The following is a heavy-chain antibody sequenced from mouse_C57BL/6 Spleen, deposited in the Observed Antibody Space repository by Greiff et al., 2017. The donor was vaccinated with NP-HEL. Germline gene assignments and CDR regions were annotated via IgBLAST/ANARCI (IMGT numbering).Heavy chain of an antibody. CDR1: GFTFSSYA. Sequence: EVKLVESGGGLVKPGGSLKLSCAASGFTFSSYAMSWVRQTPEKRLEWVATISDGGSYTYYPDNVKGRFTISRDNAKNNLYLQMRHLKSEDTAMYYCAREDYDEGFAYWGQGTLVTVSA. J-gene: IGHJ3*01. D-gene: IGHD2-4*01. CDR3: AREDYDEGFAY. V-gene: IGHV5-4*01. CDR2: ISDGGSYT.